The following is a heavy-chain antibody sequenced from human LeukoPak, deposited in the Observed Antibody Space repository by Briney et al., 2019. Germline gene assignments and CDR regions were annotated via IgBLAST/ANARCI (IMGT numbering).Heavy chain of an antibody. CDR2: INHSGST. CDR3: ARGSGYSYGPGHAFDI. D-gene: IGHD5-18*01. V-gene: IGHV4-34*01. CDR1: GGSFSGYY. Sequence: SETLSLTCAVYGGSFSGYYWSWIRQPPGKGLEWIGEINHSGSTNYNPSLKSRVTISVDTSKNQFSLKLGSVTAADTAVYYCARGSGYSYGPGHAFDIWGQGTMVTVSS. J-gene: IGHJ3*02.